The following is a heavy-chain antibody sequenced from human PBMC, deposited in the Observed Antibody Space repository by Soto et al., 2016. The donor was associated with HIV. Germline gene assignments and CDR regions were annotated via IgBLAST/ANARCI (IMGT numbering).Heavy chain of an antibody. Sequence: EVQLLESGGGLVQPGGSLRLSCAASGFTFSSYAMSWVRQAPGKGLEWVSAISGSGGSTYYADSVKGRFTISRDDSKNTLYLQMNSLRAEDTAVYYCAKELRAAIVVVPAAPSNAFDIWGQGTMVTVSS. CDR1: GFTFSSYA. D-gene: IGHD2-2*01. CDR3: AKELRAAIVVVPAAPSNAFDI. V-gene: IGHV3-23*01. CDR2: ISGSGGST. J-gene: IGHJ3*02.